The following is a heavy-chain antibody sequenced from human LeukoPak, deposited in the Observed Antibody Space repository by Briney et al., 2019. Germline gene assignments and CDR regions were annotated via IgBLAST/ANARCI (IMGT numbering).Heavy chain of an antibody. CDR1: GFTFNNYG. CDR2: ISGSGVST. CDR3: AKRYYGSGSYDSHSCDY. Sequence: GGSLRLSCAASGFTFNNYGMSWVRQAPGKGLEWVSAISGSGVSTYYADSVKGRFTVSRDNSKNTLYLQMNSLRAEDTAVYYCAKRYYGSGSYDSHSCDYWGQGTLVTVSS. D-gene: IGHD3-10*01. V-gene: IGHV3-23*01. J-gene: IGHJ4*02.